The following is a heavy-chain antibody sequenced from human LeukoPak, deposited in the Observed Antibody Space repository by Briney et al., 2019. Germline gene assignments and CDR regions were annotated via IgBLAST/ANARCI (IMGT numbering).Heavy chain of an antibody. D-gene: IGHD3-9*01. CDR3: ARSLTYYDILGPYYFDY. CDR2: IYHSGST. CDR1: GYSISSGYY. V-gene: IGHV4-38-2*02. J-gene: IGHJ4*02. Sequence: SETLSLTCTVSGYSISSGYYWGWIRQPPGKGLEWIGSIYHSGSTYYNPSLKSRVTISVDTSKNQFSLKLSSVTAADTAVYYCARSLTYYDILGPYYFDYWGQGTLVTVSS.